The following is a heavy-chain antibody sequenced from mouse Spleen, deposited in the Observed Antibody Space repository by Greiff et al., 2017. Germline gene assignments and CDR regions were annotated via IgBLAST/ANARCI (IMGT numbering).Heavy chain of an antibody. CDR3: ARATVVIDY. V-gene: IGHV1-14*01. CDR2: INPYNDGT. J-gene: IGHJ2*01. D-gene: IGHD1-1*01. CDR1: GYTFTDYY. Sequence: EVKLMESGPELVKPGASVKISCKASGYTFTDYYINWVKQKPGQGLEWIGYINPYNDGTKYNEKFKGKATLTSDKSSSTAYMELSSLTSEDSAVYYCARATVVIDYWGQGTTLTVSS.